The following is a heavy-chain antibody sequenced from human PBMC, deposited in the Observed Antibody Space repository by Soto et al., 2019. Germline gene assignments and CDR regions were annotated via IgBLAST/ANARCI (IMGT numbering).Heavy chain of an antibody. CDR2: INSDGSST. J-gene: IGHJ5*02. Sequence: GGSLRLSCAASGFTFSSYWMHWVRQAPGKGLVWVSRINSDGSSTSYADSVKGRFTISRDNAKNTLYLQMNSLRAEDTAVYYCAREDEQLGNWFDPWGQGTLVTAPQ. V-gene: IGHV3-74*01. D-gene: IGHD6-6*01. CDR1: GFTFSSYW. CDR3: AREDEQLGNWFDP.